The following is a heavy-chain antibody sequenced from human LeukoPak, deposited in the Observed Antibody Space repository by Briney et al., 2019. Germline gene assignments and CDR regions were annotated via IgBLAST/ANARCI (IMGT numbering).Heavy chain of an antibody. D-gene: IGHD2-2*01. J-gene: IGHJ5*02. Sequence: PSETLSLTCAVYGGSFSGYYWSWIRQPPGKGLEWIGEINHSGSTNYNPSLKSRATISVDTSKNQCSLKLSSVTAADTAVYYCAREIGYCSSTSCFNWFDPWGQGTLVTVSS. CDR3: AREIGYCSSTSCFNWFDP. V-gene: IGHV4-34*01. CDR1: GGSFSGYY. CDR2: INHSGST.